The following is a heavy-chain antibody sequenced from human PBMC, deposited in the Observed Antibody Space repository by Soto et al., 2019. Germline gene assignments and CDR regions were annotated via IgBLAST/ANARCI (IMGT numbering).Heavy chain of an antibody. D-gene: IGHD6-19*01. V-gene: IGHV1-18*01. Sequence: GASVKVSCKASGYTFTSYGISWVRQAPGQGLEWMGWISAYNGNTNYAQKLQGRVTMTTDTSTSTAYMELRSLRSDDTAVYYCARVRSGSGWYRVDYYYYGMDVWGQGTTVTVSS. J-gene: IGHJ6*02. CDR1: GYTFTSYG. CDR3: ARVRSGSGWYRVDYYYYGMDV. CDR2: ISAYNGNT.